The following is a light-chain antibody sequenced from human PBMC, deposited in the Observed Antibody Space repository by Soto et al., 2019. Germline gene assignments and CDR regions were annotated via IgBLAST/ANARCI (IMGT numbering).Light chain of an antibody. CDR3: QQYNSYS. Sequence: MTQSPATLSASPGDRVTLSCRASQSIITYLAWHQQKPGKAPKLLISDASNLQSGVPSRFSGSGSGTEFTLTISSLQPDDFATYYCQQYNSYSFGQGTKVDIK. CDR2: DAS. J-gene: IGKJ1*01. V-gene: IGKV1-5*01. CDR1: QSIITY.